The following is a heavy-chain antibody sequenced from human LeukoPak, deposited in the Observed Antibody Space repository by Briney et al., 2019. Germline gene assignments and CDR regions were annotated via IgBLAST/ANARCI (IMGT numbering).Heavy chain of an antibody. CDR2: ISSTSSYI. J-gene: IGHJ6*03. V-gene: IGHV3-21*01. CDR3: ARVVGYYYYMDV. D-gene: IGHD1-26*01. CDR1: GFTFSSYS. Sequence: GGSLRLSCAASGFTFSSYSINWVRQAPGKGLEWVSSISSTSSYIYYADSVKGRFTISRDNTKNSLYLQMNGLRAEDTAVYYCARVVGYYYYMDVWGKGTTVTVSS.